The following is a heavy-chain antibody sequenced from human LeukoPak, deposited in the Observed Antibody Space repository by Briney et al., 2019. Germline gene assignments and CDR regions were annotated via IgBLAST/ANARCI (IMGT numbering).Heavy chain of an antibody. CDR1: GGSFSGYY. V-gene: IGHV4-34*01. CDR3: ATARYSSSWYHYYYGMDV. Sequence: SETLSLTCAVYGGSFSGYYWSWIRQPPGKGLEWIGEINHSGSTNHNPSLKSRVTISVDTSKNQFSLRLSSVTAADTAVYYCATARYSSSWYHYYYGMDVRGQGTTVTVSS. CDR2: INHSGST. D-gene: IGHD6-13*01. J-gene: IGHJ6*02.